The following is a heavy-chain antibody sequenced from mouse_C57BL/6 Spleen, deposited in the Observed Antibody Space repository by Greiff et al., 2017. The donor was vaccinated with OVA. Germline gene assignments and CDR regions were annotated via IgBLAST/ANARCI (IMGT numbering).Heavy chain of an antibody. V-gene: IGHV7-3*01. Sequence: EVKVVESGGGLVQPGGSLSLSCAASGFTFTDYYMSWVRQPPGKALEWLGFIRNKANGYTTEYSASVKGRFTISRDNSQSILYLQMNALRAEDSATYYCASSIEDYFDYWGQGTTLTVSS. J-gene: IGHJ2*01. CDR1: GFTFTDYY. CDR3: ASSIEDYFDY. CDR2: IRNKANGYTT.